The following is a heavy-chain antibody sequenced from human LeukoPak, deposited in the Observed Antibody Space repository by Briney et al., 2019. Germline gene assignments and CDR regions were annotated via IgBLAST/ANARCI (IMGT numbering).Heavy chain of an antibody. V-gene: IGHV3-9*03. D-gene: IGHD1-26*01. J-gene: IGHJ3*02. Sequence: GGSLRLSCAVSGFIFDDYAMHWVRQAPGKGLEWVSGISWNSGTIGYADSVKGRFTISRDNAKNSLYLQMNSLRPEDMALYYCAKGNSGSYYDGFDIWGQGTMVTVSS. CDR1: GFIFDDYA. CDR3: AKGNSGSYYDGFDI. CDR2: ISWNSGTI.